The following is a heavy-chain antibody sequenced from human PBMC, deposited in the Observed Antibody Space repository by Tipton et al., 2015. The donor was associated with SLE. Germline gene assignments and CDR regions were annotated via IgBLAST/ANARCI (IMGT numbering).Heavy chain of an antibody. CDR1: GFTFNNYE. CDR3: ARGHLDSWGGFGSPSSGYYFDH. Sequence: SLRLSCAASGFTFNNYEMNWVRQAPGKGLEWVSFIGSSGDTIFYADSVKGRFTISRDNAKNSLYLQMNSLTAEDTAVYYCARGHLDSWGGFGSPSSGYYFDHWGQGTLVTVSS. V-gene: IGHV3-48*03. D-gene: IGHD3-10*01. J-gene: IGHJ4*02. CDR2: IGSSGDTI.